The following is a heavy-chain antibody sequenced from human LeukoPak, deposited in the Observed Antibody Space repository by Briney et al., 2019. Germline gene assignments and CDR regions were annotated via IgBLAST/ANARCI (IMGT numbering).Heavy chain of an antibody. CDR2: ISSSSSTI. V-gene: IGHV3-48*04. D-gene: IGHD4-11*01. CDR1: GFTFSSYI. J-gene: IGHJ4*02. CDR3: AREDSTTDLDY. Sequence: GGSLRLSCAASGFTFSSYIMNWVRQAPGKGLEWVSYISSSSSTIYYADSVKGRFTISRDSAKNSLYLQMNNLRAEDTAVYYCAREDSTTDLDYWGQGTLVTVSS.